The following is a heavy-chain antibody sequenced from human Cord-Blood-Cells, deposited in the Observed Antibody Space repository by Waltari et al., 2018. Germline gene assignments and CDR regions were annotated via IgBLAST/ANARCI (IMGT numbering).Heavy chain of an antibody. Sequence: QVQLVESGGGVVQPGGSLRLSCAASGFTFSSYGMHWVRQAPGKGLEWVAFIRYDGSNKYYADSVKGRFTISRDNSKNTLYLQMNSLRAEDTAGYYCAKDQVGGIAARDDAFDIWGQGTMVTVSS. J-gene: IGHJ3*02. V-gene: IGHV3-30*02. CDR1: GFTFSSYG. CDR3: AKDQVGGIAARDDAFDI. D-gene: IGHD6-6*01. CDR2: IRYDGSNK.